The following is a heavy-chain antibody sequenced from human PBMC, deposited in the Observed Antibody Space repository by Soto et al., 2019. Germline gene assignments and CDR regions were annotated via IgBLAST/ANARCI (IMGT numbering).Heavy chain of an antibody. CDR3: ARVVGALGHWFDP. J-gene: IGHJ5*02. D-gene: IGHD1-26*01. V-gene: IGHV1-18*01. Sequence: QVQLVQSGAEVKKPGASVKVSCKASGYTFTSYGISWVRQAPGQGLEWMGRISAYNGNTNYAQKLQGRVTMTTDTSMSTAYMELRSLRSHDTAVYYCARVVGALGHWFDPWGQGTLVTVSS. CDR1: GYTFTSYG. CDR2: ISAYNGNT.